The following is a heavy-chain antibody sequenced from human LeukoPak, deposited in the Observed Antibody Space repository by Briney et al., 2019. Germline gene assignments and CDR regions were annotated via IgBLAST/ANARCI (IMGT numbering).Heavy chain of an antibody. V-gene: IGHV3-30-3*01. Sequence: GRSLRLSCAASGFTFSSYAMHWVRQAPGKGLEWVAVISYDGSNKYYADSVKGRFTISRDNSKNTLYLQMNSLRAEDTAVYYCARYIVAEGIFDYWGQGTLVTVSS. CDR1: GFTFSSYA. CDR3: ARYIVAEGIFDY. J-gene: IGHJ4*02. D-gene: IGHD6-25*01. CDR2: ISYDGSNK.